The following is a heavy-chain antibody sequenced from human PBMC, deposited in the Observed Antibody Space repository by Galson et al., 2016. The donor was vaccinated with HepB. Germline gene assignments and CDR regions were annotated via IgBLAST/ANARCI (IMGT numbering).Heavy chain of an antibody. V-gene: IGHV1-69*13. CDR3: ARTMVRGVITIKNNWFDP. J-gene: IGHJ5*02. CDR1: GGTFSSYA. CDR2: IIPIFGTA. Sequence: SVTVSCKASGGTFSSYAISWVRQAPGQGLEWMGGIIPIFGTANYAQQFQGRVTITADESTSTAYMELSSLKSEDTAVYYCARTMVRGVITIKNNWFDPWGQGTLVTVSS. D-gene: IGHD3-10*01.